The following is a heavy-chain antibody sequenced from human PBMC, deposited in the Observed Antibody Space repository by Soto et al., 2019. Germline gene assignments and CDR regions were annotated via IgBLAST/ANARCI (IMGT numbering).Heavy chain of an antibody. CDR2: ISYDGSNK. V-gene: IGHV3-30-3*01. CDR1: GFTFSSYA. Sequence: QVQLVESGGGVVQPGRSLRLSCAASGFTFSSYAMHWVRQAPGKGLEWVAVISYDGSNKYYADSVKGRFTISRDNSKNTLYLQMNSLRAEDTAVYYCAREGIYGDYGHDAFDIWGQGTMVTVSS. CDR3: AREGIYGDYGHDAFDI. D-gene: IGHD4-17*01. J-gene: IGHJ3*02.